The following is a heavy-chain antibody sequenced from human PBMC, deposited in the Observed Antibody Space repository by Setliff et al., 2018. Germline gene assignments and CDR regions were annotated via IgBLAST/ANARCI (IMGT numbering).Heavy chain of an antibody. CDR2: IIPIFGSA. Sequence: AVTVSCQASGGTFNSYAISWVRQAPGQGLEWMGGIIPIFGSANYARKFQGRVTVTADESTSTAYMELSSLRSEDTAVYYCAGGSVEYSRGWYYFDYWAQRTLVTVSS. V-gene: IGHV1-69*13. CDR3: AGGSVEYSRGWYYFDY. D-gene: IGHD6-19*01. CDR1: GGTFNSYA. J-gene: IGHJ4*02.